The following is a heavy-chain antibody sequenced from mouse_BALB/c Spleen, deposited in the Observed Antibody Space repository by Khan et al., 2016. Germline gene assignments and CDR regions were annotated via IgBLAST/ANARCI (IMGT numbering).Heavy chain of an antibody. D-gene: IGHD4-1*01. Sequence: EVKLEESGPGLVKPSQSLSLTCTVIGYSITSDYAWNWIRQFPGNKVEWMGYISYSGETSYNPSLKSRISLTRDTSKNQFFLQLTSVTTEDTATYYCARSSNWDGFDYWGQGTLVTVSA. CDR3: ARSSNWDGFDY. V-gene: IGHV3-2*02. J-gene: IGHJ3*01. CDR1: GYSITSDYA. CDR2: ISYSGET.